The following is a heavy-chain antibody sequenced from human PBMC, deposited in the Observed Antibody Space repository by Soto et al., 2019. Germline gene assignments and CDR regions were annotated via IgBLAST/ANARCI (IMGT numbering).Heavy chain of an antibody. CDR1: GFICSSYD. CDR3: AKATATGGGAFVN. CDR2: ILVDGRT. D-gene: IGHD2-8*02. V-gene: IGHV3-23*01. J-gene: IGHJ3*01. Sequence: GGSLRLSCAASGFICSSYDMSWVRQAPGKGLEWVSTILVDGRTFYVDSVKGRFTISRDSSQNTVYLQMNSLTAGDTALYYCAKATATGGGAFVNCGQGTMVTV.